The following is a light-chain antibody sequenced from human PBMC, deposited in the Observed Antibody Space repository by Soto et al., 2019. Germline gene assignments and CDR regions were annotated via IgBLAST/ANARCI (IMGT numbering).Light chain of an antibody. CDR2: GST. Sequence: QSVLTQPPSLSGAPGQRVTISCTGSGSNIGAPYDVHCYQHLPGTAPKLLIYGSTNRPSGVPGRFSGSKSGTSASLAITGLQAEDEADYYCQSYDCSLSGYVFGAGTKVTVL. CDR3: QSYDCSLSGYV. CDR1: GSNIGAPYD. J-gene: IGLJ1*01. V-gene: IGLV1-40*01.